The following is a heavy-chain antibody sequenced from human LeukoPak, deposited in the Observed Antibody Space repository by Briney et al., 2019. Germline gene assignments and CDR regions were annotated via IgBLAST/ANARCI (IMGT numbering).Heavy chain of an antibody. Sequence: ASVRVSCKASGYTFTNYYMHWVRQAPGQGLEWMGIINPSGGSTSYAQRFQGRVTMTRDTSTSTVYMELSSLRSEDTAVYYCARDNDSRDPPHFDYWGQGTLVTVSA. CDR1: GYTFTNYY. D-gene: IGHD3-16*01. CDR3: ARDNDSRDPPHFDY. CDR2: INPSGGST. J-gene: IGHJ4*02. V-gene: IGHV1-46*01.